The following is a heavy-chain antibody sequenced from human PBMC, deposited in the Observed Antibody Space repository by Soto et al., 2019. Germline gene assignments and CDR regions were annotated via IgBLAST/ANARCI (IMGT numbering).Heavy chain of an antibody. D-gene: IGHD6-19*01. CDR1: GGSLSGSY. V-gene: IGHV4-34*01. Sequence: SETLSLTCAVYGGSLSGSYWSWIRQPPGTGLEWIGEIHHSGSTYYNPSLKSRVTLSVDTSKNQFSLKLNSVTAADTAVYYCARANSSGQDFDYWGQGTLVTVSS. CDR3: ARANSSGQDFDY. J-gene: IGHJ4*02. CDR2: IHHSGST.